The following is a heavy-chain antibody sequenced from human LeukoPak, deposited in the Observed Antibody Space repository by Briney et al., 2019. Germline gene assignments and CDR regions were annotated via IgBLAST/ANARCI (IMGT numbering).Heavy chain of an antibody. D-gene: IGHD2-2*02. CDR2: IIPIFGTA. CDR3: ARPRPDCSSTSCYKGRYYYGMDV. Sequence: GASVKVSCKASGYTFTSYYMHWVRQAPGQGLEWMGGIIPIFGTANYAQKFQGRVTITADESTSTAYMELSSLRSEDTAVYYCARPRPDCSSTSCYKGRYYYGMDVWGQGTTVTVSS. CDR1: GYTFTSYY. J-gene: IGHJ6*02. V-gene: IGHV1-69*13.